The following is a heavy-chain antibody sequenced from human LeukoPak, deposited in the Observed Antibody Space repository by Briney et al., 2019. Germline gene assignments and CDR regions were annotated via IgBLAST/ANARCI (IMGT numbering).Heavy chain of an antibody. CDR3: ARRGDSSGYYYFDY. CDR2: INHSGST. Sequence: SETLSLTCAVYGGSFSGYYWSWIRQPPGKELECIGEINHSGSTNYNPTIKSRVTISVDTSTNQFSLNLSSVTAADTAVYYCARRGDSSGYYYFDYWGKGTLVTVSS. D-gene: IGHD3-22*01. CDR1: GGSFSGYY. J-gene: IGHJ4*02. V-gene: IGHV4-34*01.